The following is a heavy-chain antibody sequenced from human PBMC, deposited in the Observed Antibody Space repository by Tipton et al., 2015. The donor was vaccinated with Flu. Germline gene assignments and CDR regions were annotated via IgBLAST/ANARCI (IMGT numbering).Heavy chain of an antibody. D-gene: IGHD1/OR15-1a*01. CDR2: IYPAGGGV. J-gene: IGHJ3*01. CDR1: GYTFTSYS. V-gene: IGHV1-46*01. CDR3: ARDKGGGTYTFDV. Sequence: QLVQSGAEVKKPGASVKVSCKASGYTFTSYSIHCVRQAPGQGLEWMGIIYPAGGGVSYAQKFQGRVIMTRDKSTATIYMELSSLRSEDTAMYYCARDKGGGTYTFDVWGQGTMVIVSS.